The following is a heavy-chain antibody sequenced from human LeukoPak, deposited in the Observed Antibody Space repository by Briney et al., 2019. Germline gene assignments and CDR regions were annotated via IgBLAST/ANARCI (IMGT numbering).Heavy chain of an antibody. V-gene: IGHV3-48*04. CDR1: GFTFSSYA. CDR2: ISSSGSTI. Sequence: GGSLRLSCAASGFTFSSYAMHWVRQAPGKGLEWVSYISSSGSTIYYADSVKGRFTISRDNAKNSLYLQMNSLRAGDTAVYYCARDRGIVVVPAAIGGHDAFDIWGQGTMVTVSS. CDR3: ARDRGIVVVPAAIGGHDAFDI. J-gene: IGHJ3*02. D-gene: IGHD2-2*02.